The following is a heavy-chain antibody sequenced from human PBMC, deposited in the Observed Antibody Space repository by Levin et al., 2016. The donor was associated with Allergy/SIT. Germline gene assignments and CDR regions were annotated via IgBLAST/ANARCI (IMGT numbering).Heavy chain of an antibody. Sequence: GGSLRLSCAASGFTFSSYAMSWVRQAPGKGLEWVSAISGSGGSTYYADSVKGRFTISRDNSRNTLYLQMNSLRAEDTAVYYCAKDPRSAVAGTANWFDPWGQGTLVTVSS. J-gene: IGHJ5*02. CDR3: AKDPRSAVAGTANWFDP. CDR2: ISGSGGST. V-gene: IGHV3-23*01. CDR1: GFTFSSYA. D-gene: IGHD6-19*01.